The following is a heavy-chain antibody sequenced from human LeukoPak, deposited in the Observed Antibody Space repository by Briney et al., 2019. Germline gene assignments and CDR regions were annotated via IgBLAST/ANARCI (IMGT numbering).Heavy chain of an antibody. CDR1: GFTFSSYA. J-gene: IGHJ4*02. D-gene: IGHD3-22*01. CDR2: ISGSGGST. Sequence: PGGSLRLSCAASGFTFSSYALSWVRQAPGKGLEWVSAISGSGGSTYYADSVKGRFTISRDNSKNTLYLQMNSLRAEDTAVYYCAKLRRRGYYDSSGNSLGHYFDYWGQGTLVTVSS. V-gene: IGHV3-23*01. CDR3: AKLRRRGYYDSSGNSLGHYFDY.